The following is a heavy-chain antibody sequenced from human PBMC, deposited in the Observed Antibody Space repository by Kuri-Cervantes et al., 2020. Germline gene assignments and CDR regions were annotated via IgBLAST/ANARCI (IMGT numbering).Heavy chain of an antibody. CDR3: ARDSNSGGTWSDVFDY. V-gene: IGHV3-48*02. CDR1: GFTFRSYS. CDR2: ISGSSSTI. J-gene: IGHJ4*02. Sequence: GEYLKISCAASGFTFRSYSMNWVRQAPGKGLEWVSYISGSSSTIYYADSVKGRFTISRDNAKNSLFLQMNSLRDEDTAVYYCARDSNSGGTWSDVFDYWGQGTLVTVSS. D-gene: IGHD6-25*01.